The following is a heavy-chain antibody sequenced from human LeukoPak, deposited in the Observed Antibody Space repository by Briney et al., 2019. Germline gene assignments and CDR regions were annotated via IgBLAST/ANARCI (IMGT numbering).Heavy chain of an antibody. J-gene: IGHJ4*02. CDR1: GFTFSSYS. Sequence: GGSLRLSCAASGFTFSSYSMNWVRQAPGKGLEWVSSISSSSSYIYYADPVKGRFTISRDNAKNSLYLQMNSLRAEDTAVYYCARDSGIAVAGSLDYWGQGTLVTVSS. V-gene: IGHV3-21*01. CDR2: ISSSSSYI. CDR3: ARDSGIAVAGSLDY. D-gene: IGHD6-19*01.